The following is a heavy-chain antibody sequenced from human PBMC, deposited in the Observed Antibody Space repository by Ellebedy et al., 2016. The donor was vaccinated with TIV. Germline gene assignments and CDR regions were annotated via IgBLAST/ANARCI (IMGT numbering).Heavy chain of an antibody. CDR1: EFTVSSNY. CDR3: ARLLGEMGYYYAMDV. D-gene: IGHD3-10*01. J-gene: IGHJ6*02. Sequence: PGGSLRLSCAASEFTVSSNYMSWVRQAPGKGLEWVSVIYSGGTTHYADSVKGRFTISRDNSKNTLYLQMNSLRAEDTAVYYCARLLGEMGYYYAMDVWGQGTTVTVSS. CDR2: IYSGGTT. V-gene: IGHV3-53*01.